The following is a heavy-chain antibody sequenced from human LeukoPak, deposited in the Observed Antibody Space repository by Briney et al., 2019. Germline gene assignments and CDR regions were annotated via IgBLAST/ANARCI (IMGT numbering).Heavy chain of an antibody. V-gene: IGHV3-21*01. CDR3: ARDRADLYSGSYSDYFDY. CDR1: GFTFSSYS. Sequence: PGGSLRLSCAASGFTFSSYSTNWVRQAPGKGLEWVSSISSSSSYIYYADSVKGRFTISRDNAKNSLYLQMNSLRAEDTAVYYCARDRADLYSGSYSDYFDYWGQGTLVTVSS. CDR2: ISSSSSYI. J-gene: IGHJ4*02. D-gene: IGHD1-26*01.